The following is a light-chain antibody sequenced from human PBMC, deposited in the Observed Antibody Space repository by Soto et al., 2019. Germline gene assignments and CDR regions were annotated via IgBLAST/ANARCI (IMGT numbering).Light chain of an antibody. Sequence: VLTQSPSSLSLSPGERATLSGRASQSVDSYLVWYQQKPGQAPRLLIYGASSRATGIPDRFSGSGSGTDFTLTISRLEPEDFAVYYCQDYGSSAWTFGQGTGGYQ. V-gene: IGKV3-20*01. CDR1: QSVDSY. CDR3: QDYGSSAWT. J-gene: IGKJ1*01. CDR2: GAS.